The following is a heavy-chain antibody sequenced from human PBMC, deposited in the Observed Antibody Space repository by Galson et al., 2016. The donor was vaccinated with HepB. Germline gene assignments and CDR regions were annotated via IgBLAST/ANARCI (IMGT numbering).Heavy chain of an antibody. Sequence: SLRLSCAASGFTFSTYGMHWIRQAPGKGLEWVAVIWYDGSNKYYVDSVKGRFTISRDNSKNTLSLQMNSLRAEDTALYYCARGFHMEIVATIFFDSWGQGTLVTVSS. CDR2: IWYDGSNK. CDR1: GFTFSTYG. CDR3: ARGFHMEIVATIFFDS. J-gene: IGHJ4*02. D-gene: IGHD5-12*01. V-gene: IGHV3-33*01.